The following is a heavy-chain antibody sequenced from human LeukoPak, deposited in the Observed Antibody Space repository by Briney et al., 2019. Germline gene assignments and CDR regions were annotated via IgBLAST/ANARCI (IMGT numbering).Heavy chain of an antibody. V-gene: IGHV1-3*01. CDR1: GYTFTSYA. CDR3: ARVKGSYRRSDAFDI. D-gene: IGHD1-26*01. J-gene: IGHJ3*02. CDR2: INAGNGNT. Sequence: ASVKVSCKASGYTFTSYAMHWVRQAPGQRLEWMGWINAGNGNTKYSQKFQGRVTITRDTSASTAYMELSSLRSEDTAVYYCARVKGSYRRSDAFDIWGQGTMVTVSS.